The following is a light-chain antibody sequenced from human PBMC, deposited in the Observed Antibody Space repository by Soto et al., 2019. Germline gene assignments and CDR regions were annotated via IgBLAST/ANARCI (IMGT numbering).Light chain of an antibody. Sequence: ETVMTQSPATLSVSPGERATLSCRASQSVSSNLAWYQQKPGQPPRLLIYDISTRATGVPTRFSGSGSGTEFTLTISSLQSEDFAVYYCQQNNSWPLTFGGGTKVDIK. J-gene: IGKJ4*01. CDR2: DIS. CDR3: QQNNSWPLT. V-gene: IGKV3D-15*01. CDR1: QSVSSN.